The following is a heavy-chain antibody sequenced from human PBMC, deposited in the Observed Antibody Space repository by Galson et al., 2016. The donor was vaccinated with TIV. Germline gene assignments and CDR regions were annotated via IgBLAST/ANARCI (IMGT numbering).Heavy chain of an antibody. CDR1: GYTFSRHG. V-gene: IGHV1-18*01. D-gene: IGHD3-22*01. J-gene: IGHJ4*02. CDR2: ISVENGNT. Sequence: SVKVSCKAAGYTFSRHGISWVRQAPGQGLEWLGWISVENGNTNNAQKLQGRVTMTTDTATSTAYMELRSLRSDDTAVYYCAREMREWRDSSGFHILLDYWGQGTLVTVSS. CDR3: AREMREWRDSSGFHILLDY.